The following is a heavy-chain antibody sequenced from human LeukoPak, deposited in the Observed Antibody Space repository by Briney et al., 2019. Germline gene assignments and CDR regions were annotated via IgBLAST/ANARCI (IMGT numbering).Heavy chain of an antibody. CDR2: IYYSGST. CDR1: GGSLSSGGYY. CDR3: ARAKQWLVYNWFDP. V-gene: IGHV4-31*03. Sequence: SETLSLTCTVSGGSLSSGGYYWSWLRQHPGTGLEWVGYIYYSGSTYHNPSPKSRVTISVDTSKNQFSLKLSSVTAADTAVYYCARAKQWLVYNWFDPWGQGTLVTVSS. D-gene: IGHD6-19*01. J-gene: IGHJ5*02.